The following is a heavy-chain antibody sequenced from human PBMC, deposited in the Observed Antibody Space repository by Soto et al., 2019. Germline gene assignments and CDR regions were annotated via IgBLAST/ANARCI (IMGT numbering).Heavy chain of an antibody. CDR3: VTSIPTSSWSGFDS. CDR1: GFTFSYYS. D-gene: IGHD6-13*01. J-gene: IGHJ4*02. Sequence: GGSLRLSCALSGFTFSYYSMTWVRQAPGKGLEWVSYISSSSSYIYYADSVKGRFTISRDNAENSLHLQMNGLKTEDTAIYYCVTSIPTSSWSGFDSWGRGTLVTVSS. CDR2: ISSSSSYI. V-gene: IGHV3-21*04.